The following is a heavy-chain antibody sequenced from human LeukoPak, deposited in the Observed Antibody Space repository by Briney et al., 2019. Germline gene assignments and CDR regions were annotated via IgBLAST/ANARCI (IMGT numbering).Heavy chain of an antibody. J-gene: IGHJ6*03. CDR3: ARGRLWFGELPYYYYYMDV. CDR1: GGSFSGYY. Sequence: SETLSLTCAVYGGSFSGYYWSWIRQPPGKGLEWIGEINHSGSTNYNPSLKSRVTISVDTSKNQFSLKLSSVTAADTAVYYCARGRLWFGELPYYYYYMDVWGKGTTVTVSS. V-gene: IGHV4-34*01. D-gene: IGHD3-10*01. CDR2: INHSGST.